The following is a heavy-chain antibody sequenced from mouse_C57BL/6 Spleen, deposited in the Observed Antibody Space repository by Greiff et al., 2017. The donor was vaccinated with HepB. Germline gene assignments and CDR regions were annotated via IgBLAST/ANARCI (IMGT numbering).Heavy chain of an antibody. D-gene: IGHD3-2*02. CDR3: ARSGLMDY. Sequence: VQLVESGAELVRPGTSVKVSCKASGYAFTNYLIEWVKQRPGQGLEWIGVINPGSGGTNYNEKFKGKATLTADKSSSTAYMQLSSLTSEDSAVYFCARSGLMDYWGQGTSVTVSS. CDR2: INPGSGGT. J-gene: IGHJ4*01. V-gene: IGHV1-54*01. CDR1: GYAFTNYL.